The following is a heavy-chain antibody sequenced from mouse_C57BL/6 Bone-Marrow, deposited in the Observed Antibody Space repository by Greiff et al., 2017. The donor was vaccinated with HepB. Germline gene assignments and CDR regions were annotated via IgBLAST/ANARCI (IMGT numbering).Heavy chain of an antibody. CDR3: AKERDGNLDY. V-gene: IGHV1-76*01. J-gene: IGHJ2*01. CDR1: GYTFTDYY. Sequence: QVQLKESGAELVRPGASVKLSCKASGYTFTDYYINWVKQRPGQGLEWIARIYPGSGNTYYNEKFKGKATLTAEKTSSTTYMQLSSLKSEDSAVYFYAKERDGNLDYWGQGTTLTVSS. CDR2: IYPGSGNT. D-gene: IGHD2-1*01.